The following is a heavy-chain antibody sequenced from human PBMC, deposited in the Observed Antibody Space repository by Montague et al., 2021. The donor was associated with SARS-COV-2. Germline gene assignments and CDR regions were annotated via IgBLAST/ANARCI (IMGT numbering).Heavy chain of an antibody. D-gene: IGHD3-10*01. CDR3: ARKGSGRGYYYYGMDV. V-gene: IGHV4-59*01. CDR1: GGSISSYY. CDR2: IYYSGST. J-gene: IGHJ6*02. Sequence: SETLSLTCTVSGGSISSYYWSWIRQPPGKGLEWIGYIYYSGSTNYNPSLKSRVTISVDTSKNQFSLKLNSVTAADTAVYYCARKGSGRGYYYYGMDVWGQGTTVTVSS.